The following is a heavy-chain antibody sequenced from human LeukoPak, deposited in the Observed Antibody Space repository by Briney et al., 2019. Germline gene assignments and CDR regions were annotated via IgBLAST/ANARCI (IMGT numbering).Heavy chain of an antibody. D-gene: IGHD5-12*01. CDR1: GGSISGYY. V-gene: IGHV4-59*01. J-gene: IGHJ4*02. CDR3: ARARGGYDFESFDY. Sequence: SETLSLTCTVSGGSISGYYWSWIRQPPGKGLEWMGYIYYSESTNYNPSLKSRATISVDTSKNQFSLKLSSVTAADTAVYYCARARGGYDFESFDYWGQGTLVTVSS. CDR2: IYYSEST.